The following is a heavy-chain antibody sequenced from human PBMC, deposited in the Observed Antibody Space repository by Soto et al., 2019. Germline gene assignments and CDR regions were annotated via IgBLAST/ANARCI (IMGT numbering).Heavy chain of an antibody. Sequence: ASVKVSCKASGYTFTSYYINWVRQATGQGLEWMGWMNPNSGNTGYAQKFQGRVTMTRNTSIGTAYMELSSLRSEDTAVYYCARRGYSSSWYYYYYYGMDVWGQGTTVTVSS. CDR1: GYTFTSYY. J-gene: IGHJ6*02. CDR2: MNPNSGNT. D-gene: IGHD6-13*01. CDR3: ARRGYSSSWYYYYYYGMDV. V-gene: IGHV1-8*01.